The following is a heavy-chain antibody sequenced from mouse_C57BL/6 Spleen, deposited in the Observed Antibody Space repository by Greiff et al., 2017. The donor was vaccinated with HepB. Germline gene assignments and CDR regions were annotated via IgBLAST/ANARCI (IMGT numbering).Heavy chain of an antibody. CDR1: GYAFSSSW. V-gene: IGHV1-82*01. CDR3: ARVDGGFSY. CDR2: IYPGDGDT. Sequence: QVQLQQSGPELVKPGASVKISCKASGYAFSSSWMNWVKQRPGKGLEWIGRIYPGDGDTNYNGKFKGKATLTADKSSSTAYMQLSSLTSEDSAVYFCARVDGGFSYWGQGPLVTVSA. J-gene: IGHJ3*01.